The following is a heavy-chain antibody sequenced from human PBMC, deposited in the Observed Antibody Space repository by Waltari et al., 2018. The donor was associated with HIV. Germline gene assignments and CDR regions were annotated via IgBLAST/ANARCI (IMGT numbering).Heavy chain of an antibody. CDR3: ARVAPDGVGATGPFEN. Sequence: EVQLVASGRCLIQPVGSLRRSSAASEFTIRSYYMNWVRQAPGQGLEWVLIIYSGGSTYYADSVKCRFTISRDNSKNTLYLQMKRLRAKDTAVYYCARVAPDGVGATGPFENWGQGTLVTVSS. CDR1: EFTIRSYY. J-gene: IGHJ4*02. V-gene: IGHV3-53*01. CDR2: IYSGGST. D-gene: IGHD1-26*01.